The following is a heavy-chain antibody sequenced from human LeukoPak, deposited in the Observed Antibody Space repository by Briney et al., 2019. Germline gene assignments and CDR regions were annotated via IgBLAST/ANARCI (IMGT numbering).Heavy chain of an antibody. D-gene: IGHD3-10*01. CDR3: ARDGGGRVLWFGEVYDAFDI. J-gene: IGHJ3*02. V-gene: IGHV3-48*01. Sequence: PGGSLRLSCAASGFTFSSYSMNWVRQAPGKGLEWVSYISSSSSTIYYADSVKGRFTISRDNAKNSLYLQMNSPRAEDTAVYYCARDGGGRVLWFGEVYDAFDIWGQGTMVTVSS. CDR1: GFTFSSYS. CDR2: ISSSSSTI.